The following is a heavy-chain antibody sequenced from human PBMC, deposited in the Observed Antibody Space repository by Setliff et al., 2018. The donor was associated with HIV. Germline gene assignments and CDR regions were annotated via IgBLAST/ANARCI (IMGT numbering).Heavy chain of an antibody. CDR2: ISGYSDNT. J-gene: IGHJ3*02. CDR3: ARVRAGALLNAFDI. Sequence: SVKVSCKASGGPFSTYTITWVRQAPGQGLEWMGWISGYSDNTNYAQNLQGRVTMTTDTSSSTSYMELRSLTSDDTAMYYCARVRAGALLNAFDIWGQGTMVTVSS. V-gene: IGHV1-18*01. CDR1: GGPFSTYT. D-gene: IGHD1-26*01.